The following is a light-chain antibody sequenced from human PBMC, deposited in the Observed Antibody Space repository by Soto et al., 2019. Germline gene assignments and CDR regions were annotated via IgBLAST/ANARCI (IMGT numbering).Light chain of an antibody. CDR3: QVYGTSPRYT. Sequence: EIVLTQSPGTLYLSPGERATLSCRASQSVSSNYLAWYQQKPGQAPRLLIYGASSRPTGIPDRFSGSGSGTDFTLTISRLEPEDFAVYYCQVYGTSPRYTFGQGTNLEIK. CDR1: QSVSSNY. V-gene: IGKV3-20*01. CDR2: GAS. J-gene: IGKJ2*01.